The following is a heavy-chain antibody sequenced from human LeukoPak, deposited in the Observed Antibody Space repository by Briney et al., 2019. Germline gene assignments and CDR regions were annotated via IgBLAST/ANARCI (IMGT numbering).Heavy chain of an antibody. CDR3: ARPRDSSGSYYFDY. V-gene: IGHV5-51*01. D-gene: IGHD3-22*01. CDR1: GYSFTSYW. CDR2: IYPGDSDT. Sequence: GESLKISWKVSGYSFTSYWIGWVRQMPGKGLEWMGIIYPGDSDTRYSPSFQGQVTISADKSISTAYLQWSSLKASDTAMYYCARPRDSSGSYYFDYWGQGTLVTVSS. J-gene: IGHJ4*02.